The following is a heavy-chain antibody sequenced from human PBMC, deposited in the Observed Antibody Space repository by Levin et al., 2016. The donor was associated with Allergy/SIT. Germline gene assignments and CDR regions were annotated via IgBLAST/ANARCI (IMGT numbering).Heavy chain of an antibody. CDR3: ARDLGLGRSAFDI. V-gene: IGHV1-69*01. Sequence: WVRQAPGQGLEWMGGIIPIFGTANYAQKFQGRVTITADESTSTAYMELSSLRSEDTAVYYCARDLGLGRSAFDIWGQGTMVTVSS. J-gene: IGHJ3*02. CDR2: IIPIFGTA.